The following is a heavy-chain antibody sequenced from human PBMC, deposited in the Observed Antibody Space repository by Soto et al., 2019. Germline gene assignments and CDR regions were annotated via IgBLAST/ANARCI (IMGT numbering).Heavy chain of an antibody. CDR2: ISYDGSNK. CDR3: AREPRYYYDSSGYLFDY. V-gene: IGHV3-30-3*01. Sequence: GGSLRLSCAASGFTFSSYAMHWVRQAPGKGLEWVAVISYDGSNKYYADSVKGRFTISRDNSKNTLYLQMNSLRAEDTAVYYCAREPRYYYDSSGYLFDYWGQGTLVTVSS. D-gene: IGHD3-22*01. CDR1: GFTFSSYA. J-gene: IGHJ4*02.